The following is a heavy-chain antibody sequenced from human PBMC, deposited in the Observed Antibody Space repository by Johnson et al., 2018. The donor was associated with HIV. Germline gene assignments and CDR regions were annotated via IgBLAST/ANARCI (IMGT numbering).Heavy chain of an antibody. J-gene: IGHJ3*02. D-gene: IGHD6-13*01. CDR2: ISYDGYNK. CDR1: GFTFSDYY. V-gene: IGHV3-30-3*01. Sequence: MLLVESGGGVAQPGGSLRLSCAASGFTFSDYYMSWIRQAPGKGLEWVAVISYDGYNKYYADSVKGRFTISRDNSKNTLYLQMNSLKVEDTAVYYCARDKGSWFDDAFDIWGQGTMVTVSS. CDR3: ARDKGSWFDDAFDI.